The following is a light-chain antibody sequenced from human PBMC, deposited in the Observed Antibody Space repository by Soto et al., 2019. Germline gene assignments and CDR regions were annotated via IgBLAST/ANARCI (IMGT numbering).Light chain of an antibody. CDR1: SSDVGVYNY. J-gene: IGLJ1*01. CDR2: DVS. V-gene: IGLV2-11*01. CDR3: FSFTTTSTHV. Sequence: QSVLTQPRSVSGSPGQSVTISCTGTSSDVGVYNYVSWYQQYPGKAPKIMIYDVSKRPSGVPDRFSGSKSDNTASLTISGLQAEDEAEYFCFSFTTTSTHVFGTGTKVTVL.